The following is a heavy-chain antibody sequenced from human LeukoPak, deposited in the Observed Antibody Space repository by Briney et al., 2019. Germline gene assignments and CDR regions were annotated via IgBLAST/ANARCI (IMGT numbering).Heavy chain of an antibody. V-gene: IGHV3-7*01. CDR2: IKQDGSEK. Sequence: GGSLRLSCAASGFTFSSYWMSWVRQAPGKGLEWVANIKQDGSEKSYVDSVKGRFTISRDNAKNSLYLQMNSLRAEDTAVYSCASASVAGTGGDYWGQGTLVTVSS. CDR1: GFTFSSYW. J-gene: IGHJ4*02. CDR3: ASASVAGTGGDY. D-gene: IGHD6-19*01.